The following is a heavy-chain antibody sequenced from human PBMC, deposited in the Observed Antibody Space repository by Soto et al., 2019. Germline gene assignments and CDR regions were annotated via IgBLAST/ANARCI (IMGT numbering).Heavy chain of an antibody. CDR2: ITAYNGNT. CDR3: AREAVSGRTGFDY. CDR1: GYTFISYG. Sequence: ASVKVSCKASGYTFISYGISWVRQAPGQGLEWMGWITAYNGNTNYAQKFQGRVTMTTDTSTSTANMELRSLKSDDTAVYYCAREAVSGRTGFDYWGQGTLVTVSS. D-gene: IGHD6-19*01. V-gene: IGHV1-18*01. J-gene: IGHJ4*02.